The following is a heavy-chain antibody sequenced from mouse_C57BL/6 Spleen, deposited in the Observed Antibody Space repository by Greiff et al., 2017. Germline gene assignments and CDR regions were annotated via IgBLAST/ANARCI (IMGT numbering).Heavy chain of an antibody. Sequence: VQLQQSGPELVKPGASVKISCKASGYAFSSSWMNWVKQRPGKGLEWIGRIYPGDGDTNYNGKFKGKDTLTADKSSSTAYMQLSSLTSEDSAVYFCARDYGNYVEPWFAYWGQGTLVTVSA. CDR2: IYPGDGDT. J-gene: IGHJ3*01. D-gene: IGHD2-1*01. V-gene: IGHV1-82*01. CDR1: GYAFSSSW. CDR3: ARDYGNYVEPWFAY.